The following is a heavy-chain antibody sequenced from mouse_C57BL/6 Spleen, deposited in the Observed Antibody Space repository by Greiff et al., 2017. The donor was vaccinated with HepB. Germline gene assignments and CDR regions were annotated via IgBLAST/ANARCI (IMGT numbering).Heavy chain of an antibody. Sequence: QVQLQQPGAELVKPGASVKMSCKASGYTFTSYWITWVKQRPGQGLEWIGDIYPGSGSTNYNEKFKSKATLTVDTSSSTAYMQLSSLTSEDSAAYYCARSRYYGSSPWYFDVWGTGTTVTVSS. CDR1: GYTFTSYW. CDR3: ARSRYYGSSPWYFDV. CDR2: IYPGSGST. V-gene: IGHV1-55*01. D-gene: IGHD1-1*01. J-gene: IGHJ1*03.